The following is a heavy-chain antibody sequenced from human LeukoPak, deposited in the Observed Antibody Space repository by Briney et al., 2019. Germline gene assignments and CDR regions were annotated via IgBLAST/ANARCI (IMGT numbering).Heavy chain of an antibody. J-gene: IGHJ4*02. CDR2: ISGSGGST. D-gene: IGHD1-26*01. CDR1: GFTFSSYA. CDR3: AKDWRTFVCGSYCGFFDY. Sequence: PGGSLRLSCAASGFTFSSYAMSWVRQAPGKGLEWVSAISGSGGSTYYADSVKGRFTISRDNSKNTLYLQMNSLRAEDTAVYYCAKDWRTFVCGSYCGFFDYWGQGTLVTVSS. V-gene: IGHV3-23*01.